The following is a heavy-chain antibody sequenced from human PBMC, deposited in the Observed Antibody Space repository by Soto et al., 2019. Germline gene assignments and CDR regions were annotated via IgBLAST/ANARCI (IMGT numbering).Heavy chain of an antibody. D-gene: IGHD3-9*01. CDR1: GFTFSSYC. V-gene: IGHV3-48*02. CDR2: ISYSGATI. Sequence: EVPLVESGGGLVQPGGSLRLSCAASGFTFSSYCMNWVRQAPGKGLEWVSYISYSGATIYYADSVRGRFTISRDNAKNSLYLQMNSLTDEDTAVYYCARDNYYDILTGYRDYGMDVWGQGTTVTVSS. CDR3: ARDNYYDILTGYRDYGMDV. J-gene: IGHJ6*02.